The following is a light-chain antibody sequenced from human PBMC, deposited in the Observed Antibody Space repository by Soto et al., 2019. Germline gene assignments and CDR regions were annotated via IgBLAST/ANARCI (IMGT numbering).Light chain of an antibody. V-gene: IGKV1-5*01. J-gene: IGKJ1*01. CDR3: QQFIDGWT. CDR2: DAS. Sequence: DIQMTQSPSTLSASVGDRVTITCRASQRMSGFLAWYQQKPGKAPQLLISDASSLESGVPSRFRGSGSETEFTLTISGLQPDEFATYYCQQFIDGWTFGQGTKVDIK. CDR1: QRMSGF.